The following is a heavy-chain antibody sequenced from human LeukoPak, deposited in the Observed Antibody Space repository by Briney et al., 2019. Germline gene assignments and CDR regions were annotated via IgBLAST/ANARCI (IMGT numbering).Heavy chain of an antibody. J-gene: IGHJ4*02. Sequence: GGSLRLSCAASGFTFSSYSMNWVRQAPGKGLEWVSSISSSSSYIYYADSVKGRFTISRDNAKNSLYLQMNSLRAEDTAVYYCAREWEIQLWSNFDYWGQGTLVTVSS. CDR1: GFTFSSYS. V-gene: IGHV3-21*01. CDR3: AREWEIQLWSNFDY. D-gene: IGHD5-18*01. CDR2: ISSSSSYI.